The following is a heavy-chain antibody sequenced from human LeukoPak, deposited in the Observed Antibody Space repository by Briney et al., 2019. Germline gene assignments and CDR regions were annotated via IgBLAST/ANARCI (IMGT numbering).Heavy chain of an antibody. V-gene: IGHV3-23*01. CDR3: TTWVGAHFDF. CDR1: EFTFSNYA. J-gene: IGHJ4*02. Sequence: AGGSLRLSCAASEFTFSNYAMSWVRQAPGKGLEWVSTIDGPTYRTHYADSVMGRFTISRDNSKNTLYLQMNSLRAEDTAVYFCTTWVGAHFDFWGQGTLVTVSS. CDR2: IDGPTYRT. D-gene: IGHD1-26*01.